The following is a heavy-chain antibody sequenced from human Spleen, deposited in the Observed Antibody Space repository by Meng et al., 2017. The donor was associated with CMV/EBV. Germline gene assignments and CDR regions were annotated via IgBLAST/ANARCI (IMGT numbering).Heavy chain of an antibody. CDR2: INWNGGST. CDR3: ARDLDYYDSSGYYTVLDY. V-gene: IGHV3-20*03. D-gene: IGHD3-22*01. CDR1: TLDDYG. Sequence: TLDDYGMSWVRQAPGKGLEWVSGINWNGGSTGYADSVKGRFTISRDNAKNSLYLQMNSLRAEDTALYYCARDLDYYDSSGYYTVLDYWGQGTLVTVSS. J-gene: IGHJ4*02.